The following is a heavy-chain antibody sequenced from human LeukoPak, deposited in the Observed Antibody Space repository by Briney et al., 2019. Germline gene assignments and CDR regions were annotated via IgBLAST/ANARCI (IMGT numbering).Heavy chain of an antibody. D-gene: IGHD2-2*01. J-gene: IGHJ6*03. V-gene: IGHV1-2*02. CDR3: ARGMRIVVVPAARLGEDYYYYYYMDV. Sequence: ASVKVSCKASGYTFTGYYMHWVRQAPGQGLEWMGWISPNSGGTNYAQKFQGRVTMTRDTSISTAYMELSRLRSDDTAVYYCARGMRIVVVPAARLGEDYYYYYYMDVWGKGTTVTISS. CDR1: GYTFTGYY. CDR2: ISPNSGGT.